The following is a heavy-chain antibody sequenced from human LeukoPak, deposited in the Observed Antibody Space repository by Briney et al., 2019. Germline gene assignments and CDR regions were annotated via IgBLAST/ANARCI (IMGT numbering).Heavy chain of an antibody. V-gene: IGHV3-11*01. CDR1: GFTFSDYY. CDR3: ARDVTGWPNWFDS. J-gene: IGHJ5*01. CDR2: ISSSSSTL. D-gene: IGHD2-21*02. Sequence: PGGSLRLSCAASGFTFSDYYMSWIRRAPGKGLEWVSYISSSSSTLSYADSVKGRFTISRDNAKNSLFLQMNSLRAEDTAVYYCARDVTGWPNWFDSWGQGTLVTVSS.